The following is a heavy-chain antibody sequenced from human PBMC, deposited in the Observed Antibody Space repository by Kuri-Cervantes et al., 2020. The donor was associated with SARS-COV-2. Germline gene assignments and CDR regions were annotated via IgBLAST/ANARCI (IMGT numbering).Heavy chain of an antibody. D-gene: IGHD6-19*01. CDR2: IYWDDDK. J-gene: IGHJ4*02. Sequence: SGPTLVKPTQTLTLTCTISGFSLSTSGVGVGWIRQLPGKALEWLALIYWDDDKRYSPSLKSRLTITKDTSKNQVVLTMTNMDPVDTATYYCARTMSPGYSSGWVDYWGQGTLVTVSS. CDR1: GFSLSTSGVG. CDR3: ARTMSPGYSSGWVDY. V-gene: IGHV2-5*02.